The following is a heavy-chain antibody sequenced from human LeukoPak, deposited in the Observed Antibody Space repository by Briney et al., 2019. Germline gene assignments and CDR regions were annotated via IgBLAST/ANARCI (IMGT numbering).Heavy chain of an antibody. CDR2: MNPNSGNT. D-gene: IGHD2-15*01. CDR3: ARDRAHVVGAIYYYYYMDV. J-gene: IGHJ6*03. Sequence: ASVKVSCKASGYTFTSYDINWVRQATGQGLEWMGWMNPNSGNTGYAQKFQGRVTMTRNTSISTAYMGLSSLRSEDTAVYYCARDRAHVVGAIYYYYYMDVWGKGTTVTISS. CDR1: GYTFTSYD. V-gene: IGHV1-8*01.